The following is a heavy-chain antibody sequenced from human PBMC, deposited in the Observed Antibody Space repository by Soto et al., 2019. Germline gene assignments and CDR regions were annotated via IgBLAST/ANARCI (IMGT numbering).Heavy chain of an antibody. CDR1: SETFASYD. CDR3: ARVTRVSGDWFDP. J-gene: IGHJ5*02. Sequence: GASVKVSCKASSETFASYDITWVRQAPGQGLEWMGWISTYNGNTKYAQNVQGRVSMTTDTSTSTAYMELRSLKSDDTAVYYCARVTRVSGDWFDPWGQGTLVTVSS. V-gene: IGHV1-18*01. CDR2: ISTYNGNT. D-gene: IGHD6-19*01.